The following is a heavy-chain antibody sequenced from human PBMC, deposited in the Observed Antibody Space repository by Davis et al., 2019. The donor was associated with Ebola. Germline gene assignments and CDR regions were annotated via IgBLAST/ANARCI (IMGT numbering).Heavy chain of an antibody. CDR3: ARDCSSTTCRDFDY. J-gene: IGHJ4*02. V-gene: IGHV3-74*03. CDR2: INRDGSTT. Sequence: GESLKISCAASCFTFRSYWMHWVRQAPGKGLVWVSCINRDGSTTTYADSVKGRFTISRDNAKNTLYLQMNSLRAEDTAVYYCARDCSSTTCRDFDYWGQGTMVTVSS. CDR1: CFTFRSYW. D-gene: IGHD2-2*01.